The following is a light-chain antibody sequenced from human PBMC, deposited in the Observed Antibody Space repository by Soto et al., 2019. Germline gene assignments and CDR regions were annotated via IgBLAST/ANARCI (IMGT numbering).Light chain of an antibody. V-gene: IGLV2-8*01. Sequence: QSVLTQPPSASGSPGQSVTISCSGTSSDVGGYNYVSWYQQHPGKAPKLMIYEVSKRPSGVPTRFSGSKSGNTASLTVSGLQAEDEADYYCSSYAGDNIHYVFGTGTQLTVL. CDR3: SSYAGDNIHYV. J-gene: IGLJ1*01. CDR1: SSDVGGYNY. CDR2: EVS.